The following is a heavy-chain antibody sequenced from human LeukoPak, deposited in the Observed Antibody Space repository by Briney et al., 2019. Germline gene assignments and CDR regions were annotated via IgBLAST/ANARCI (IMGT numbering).Heavy chain of an antibody. CDR3: AKNPGIQPFDY. V-gene: IGHV3-23*01. Sequence: GGTLRLSCAASGFTFSSHGMNWVRQAPGKGLEWVSAISGSGGSTYYADSVKGRFTISRDNSKNTLYLQMNSLRAEDTAVYYCAKNPGIQPFDYWGQGTLVTVSS. CDR1: GFTFSSHG. J-gene: IGHJ4*02. D-gene: IGHD5-18*01. CDR2: ISGSGGST.